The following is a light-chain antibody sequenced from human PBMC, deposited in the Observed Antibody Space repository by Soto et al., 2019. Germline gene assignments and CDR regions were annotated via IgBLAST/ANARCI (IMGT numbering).Light chain of an antibody. CDR3: QQYGSSGT. V-gene: IGKV3-20*01. CDR1: QSVSNNY. Sequence: EIVWTQSPGTLCLSPGQSATLSGRASQSVSNNYLSWYRQKPGQAPRLLIYGASNRATGIPDRFSGSGSGTDFTLTISRMAPEDFAVYYCQQYGSSGTFGQGTKVDIK. CDR2: GAS. J-gene: IGKJ1*01.